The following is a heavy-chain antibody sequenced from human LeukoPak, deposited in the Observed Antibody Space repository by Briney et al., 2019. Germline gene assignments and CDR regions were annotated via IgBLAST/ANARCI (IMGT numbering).Heavy chain of an antibody. J-gene: IGHJ4*02. Sequence: PGGSLRLSCAASGFTLSSYWMSWVRQAPGKGLEWVANIKQDGSEKYYVDSVKGRFTISRDNAKNSLYLQMNSLRAEDTAVYYCARGKGYYYDSSGPYWGQGTLVTVSS. CDR1: GFTLSSYW. D-gene: IGHD3-22*01. CDR2: IKQDGSEK. V-gene: IGHV3-7*01. CDR3: ARGKGYYYDSSGPY.